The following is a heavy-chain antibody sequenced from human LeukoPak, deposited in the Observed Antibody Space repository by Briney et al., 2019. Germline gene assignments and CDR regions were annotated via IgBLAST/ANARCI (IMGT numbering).Heavy chain of an antibody. Sequence: PGGSLRLSCAASGFTLSSYWMSWVRQAPGTGLEWVANINQDGSEKNYVDSVKGRFTISRDNAKNSLYLQMNSLRAEDTAVYYCARSRGSYWGQGTLVTVSS. CDR3: ARSRGSY. CDR1: GFTLSSYW. V-gene: IGHV3-7*05. D-gene: IGHD2-2*01. CDR2: INQDGSEK. J-gene: IGHJ4*02.